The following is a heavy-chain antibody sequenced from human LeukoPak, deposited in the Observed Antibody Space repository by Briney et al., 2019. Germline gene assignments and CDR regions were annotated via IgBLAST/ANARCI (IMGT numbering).Heavy chain of an antibody. V-gene: IGHV4-38-2*02. Sequence: SETLSLTCTVSGYSIGSGYYWGWIRQPPGKGLEWIGSIYHSGSTYYNPSLKSRVTISVDTSKNQFSLKLSSVTAADTAVYYCARARRIAAAGPFDYWGQGTLVTVSS. CDR3: ARARRIAAAGPFDY. J-gene: IGHJ4*02. D-gene: IGHD6-13*01. CDR1: GYSIGSGYY. CDR2: IYHSGST.